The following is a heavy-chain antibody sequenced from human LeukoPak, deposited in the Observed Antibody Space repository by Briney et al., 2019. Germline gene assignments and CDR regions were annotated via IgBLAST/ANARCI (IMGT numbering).Heavy chain of an antibody. J-gene: IGHJ4*02. CDR2: ISGSGGST. Sequence: GASLRLSCAASGFTFSSYAMRLVRQAPGKGLESLSAISGSGGSTYYADSVKGRFTISRDNSKNTLYLQMNSLRAEDTAVYYCAKGQKDEYYFDYWGQGTLVTVSS. CDR1: GFTFSSYA. V-gene: IGHV3-23*01. CDR3: AKGQKDEYYFDY.